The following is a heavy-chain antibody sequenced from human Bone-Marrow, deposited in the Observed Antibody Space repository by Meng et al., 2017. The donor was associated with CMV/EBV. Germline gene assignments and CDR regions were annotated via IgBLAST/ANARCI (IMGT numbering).Heavy chain of an antibody. J-gene: IGHJ5*02. CDR3: ARNTIAGATFWFDP. CDR2: IIHIFCKA. CDR1: GGHLHCYA. Sequence: QGQAGEFWAVVEEAGCSREVSCQASGGHLHCYANSWGRQAPGQGLGGMGGIIHIFCKANNAQKFQGRVTLPADDFSSPGYLELRNLKSEDTGGYFCARNTIAGATFWFDPWGQGTLVTVSS. D-gene: IGHD1-26*01. V-gene: IGHV1-69*01.